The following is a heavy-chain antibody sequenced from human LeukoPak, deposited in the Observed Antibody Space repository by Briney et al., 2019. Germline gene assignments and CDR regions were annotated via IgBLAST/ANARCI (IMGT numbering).Heavy chain of an antibody. CDR2: IIPIFGTA. D-gene: IGHD6-25*01. CDR3: ARSSRGHFHYYYYGMDV. J-gene: IGHJ6*02. CDR1: GGTFSSYA. Sequence: ASVKVSCKASGGTFSSYAISWVRQAPGRGLEWMGGIIPIFGTANYAQKFQGRVTITADESTSTAYMELSSLRSEDTAVYYCARSSRGHFHYYYYGMDVWGQGTTVTVSS. V-gene: IGHV1-69*13.